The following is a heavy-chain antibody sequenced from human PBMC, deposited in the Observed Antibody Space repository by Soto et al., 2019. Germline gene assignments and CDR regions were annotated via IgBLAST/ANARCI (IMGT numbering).Heavy chain of an antibody. J-gene: IGHJ4*02. CDR1: GYTFSDYY. V-gene: IGHV3-11*01. CDR3: ASHYDMWSGYLSPVEY. CDR2: IDTSGTKI. D-gene: IGHD3-3*01. Sequence: GGSLRLSCAASGYTFSDYYMSWIRQAPGKGLEWISYIDTSGTKIYYADSVKGRFAITRDNAKNSLYLEMNSLRDEDTAVYYCASHYDMWSGYLSPVEYWGQGTLVTVSS.